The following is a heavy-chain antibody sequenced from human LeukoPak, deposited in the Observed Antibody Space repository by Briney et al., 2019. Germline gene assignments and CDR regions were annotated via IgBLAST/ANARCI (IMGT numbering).Heavy chain of an antibody. CDR1: GGSISSGSYY. CDR2: IYYNGNT. J-gene: IGHJ4*02. V-gene: IGHV4-61*01. D-gene: IGHD3-10*01. CDR3: ARGALLWFGAKMEYYFDY. Sequence: SETLSLTCTVSGGSISSGSYYWGWIRQPPGKGLEWIGFIYYNGNTNYNPSLKSRVTISVDTSKNQFSLKLTSMTAADTAVYYCARGALLWFGAKMEYYFDYWGQGTLLSVSS.